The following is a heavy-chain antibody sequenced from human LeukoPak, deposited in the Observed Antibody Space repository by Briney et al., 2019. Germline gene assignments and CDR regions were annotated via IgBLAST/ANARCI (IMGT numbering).Heavy chain of an antibody. V-gene: IGHV4-59*01. CDR1: GGSISSYY. Sequence: PSETPSLTCTVSGGSISSYYWSWIRQPPGKGLEWIGYIYYSGSTNYNPSLKSRVTISVDTSKNQFSLKLSSVTAADTAVYYCARARTYYDILTGYSQLFDYWGQGTLVTVSS. D-gene: IGHD3-9*01. CDR3: ARARTYYDILTGYSQLFDY. J-gene: IGHJ4*02. CDR2: IYYSGST.